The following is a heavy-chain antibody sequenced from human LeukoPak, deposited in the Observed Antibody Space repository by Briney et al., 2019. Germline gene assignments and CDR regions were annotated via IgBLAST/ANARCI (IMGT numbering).Heavy chain of an antibody. CDR3: AREGTSGGLNWLDP. J-gene: IGHJ5*02. Sequence: SETLSLTCTVSGGSISSYYRSWIRQPAGKGLEWVGRIYTSGSTNYNPSLKSRVTMSVDTSKNQFSLRLSSVNAADTAVYFCAREGTSGGLNWLDPWGQGTLVTVSS. D-gene: IGHD3-10*01. CDR2: IYTSGST. CDR1: GGSISSYY. V-gene: IGHV4-4*07.